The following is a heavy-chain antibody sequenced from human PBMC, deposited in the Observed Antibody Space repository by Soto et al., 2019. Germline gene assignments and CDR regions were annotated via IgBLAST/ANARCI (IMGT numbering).Heavy chain of an antibody. CDR3: ARGLISGSHYSGGWYYFDS. D-gene: IGHD1-26*01. V-gene: IGHV4-34*01. J-gene: IGHJ4*02. CDR2: INHSGSA. CDR1: GGSFSGYI. Sequence: SETLSLTCAVYGGSFSGYIWTWIFQTPEKGLQWIGQINHSGSANYNPSFKSRVTISVHTSNSQFSLELSSVTAADTAVYYCARGLISGSHYSGGWYYFDSWGQGTQVTVS.